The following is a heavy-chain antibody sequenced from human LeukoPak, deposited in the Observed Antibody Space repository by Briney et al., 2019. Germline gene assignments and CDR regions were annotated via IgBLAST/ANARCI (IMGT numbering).Heavy chain of an antibody. J-gene: IGHJ4*02. CDR2: IIPIFGTA. CDR3: ARGGYNWNDVGVDY. Sequence: SVKVSCKASGGTFSSYAISWVRQAPGQGLEWMGGIIPIFGTANYAQKFQGRVTITADESTSTAYMELSSLRSEDTAVYYCARGGYNWNDVGVDYWGQGTLVTVSS. CDR1: GGTFSSYA. D-gene: IGHD1-1*01. V-gene: IGHV1-69*13.